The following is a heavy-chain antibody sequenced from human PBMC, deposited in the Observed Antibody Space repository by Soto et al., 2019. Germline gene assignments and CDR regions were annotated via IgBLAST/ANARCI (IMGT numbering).Heavy chain of an antibody. Sequence: EVQLLESGGGLVQPGGSLRLSCAASGFTFSSYAMSWVRQAPGKGLEWVSAISGSGGSTYYADSVKGRFTISRDNSKNTLYLQMNSLGAEDTAVYYCAKAPSTLVNPGEAFDIWGQGTMVTVSS. CDR2: ISGSGGST. J-gene: IGHJ3*02. CDR3: AKAPSTLVNPGEAFDI. D-gene: IGHD2-2*01. V-gene: IGHV3-23*01. CDR1: GFTFSSYA.